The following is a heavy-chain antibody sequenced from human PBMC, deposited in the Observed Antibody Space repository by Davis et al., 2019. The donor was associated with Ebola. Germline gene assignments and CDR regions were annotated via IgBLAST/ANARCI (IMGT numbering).Heavy chain of an antibody. CDR2: IIPILGIA. D-gene: IGHD1-1*01. Sequence: SVKVSCKASGYTFTSYYMHWVRQAPGQGLEWMGRIIPILGIANYAQKFQGRVTITADKSTSTAYMELSSLRSEDTAVYYCARGTGPDDYWGQGTLVTVSS. V-gene: IGHV1-69*04. CDR3: ARGTGPDDY. J-gene: IGHJ4*02. CDR1: GYTFTSYY.